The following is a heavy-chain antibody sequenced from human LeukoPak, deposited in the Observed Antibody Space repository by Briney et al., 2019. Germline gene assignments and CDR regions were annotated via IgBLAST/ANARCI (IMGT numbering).Heavy chain of an antibody. CDR1: GYTFTSYY. Sequence: GASVKVSCKASGYTFTSYYMHWVRQAPGQGLEWVGIINPSGGSTSYAQKFQGRVTMTRDTSTSTVYMELSSLRSEDTAVYYCASPIVATSALDYWGQGTLVTVSS. CDR3: ASPIVATSALDY. D-gene: IGHD5-12*01. V-gene: IGHV1-46*03. J-gene: IGHJ4*02. CDR2: INPSGGST.